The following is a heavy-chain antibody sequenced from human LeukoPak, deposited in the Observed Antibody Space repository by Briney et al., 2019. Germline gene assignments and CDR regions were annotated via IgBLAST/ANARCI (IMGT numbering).Heavy chain of an antibody. D-gene: IGHD3-22*01. CDR1: GFIVSSNY. Sequence: GGSLRLTCAASGFIVSSNYMSWVRQAPGKGLEWVSIISSGGNTYYADSVKGRFTISRDISKNTLYLQMNGLRAEDTAVYYCAREVRGYYFDYWGQGTLVTVSS. CDR2: ISSGGNT. V-gene: IGHV3-53*01. CDR3: AREVRGYYFDY. J-gene: IGHJ4*02.